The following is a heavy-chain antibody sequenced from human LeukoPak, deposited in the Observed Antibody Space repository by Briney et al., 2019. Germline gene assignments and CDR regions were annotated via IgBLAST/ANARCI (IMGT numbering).Heavy chain of an antibody. J-gene: IGHJ4*02. CDR1: GFTVSSNY. D-gene: IGHD6-19*01. CDR2: IYSGGST. CDR3: ARDLSSGGWDY. Sequence: PGGSLRLSCAASGFTVSSNYMSWVRQAPGKGLEWVSVIYSGGSTYYADSVKGRFTISRDDSKNTLYLQVNSLRAEDTAVYYCARDLSSGGWDYWGQGTLVTVSS. V-gene: IGHV3-53*01.